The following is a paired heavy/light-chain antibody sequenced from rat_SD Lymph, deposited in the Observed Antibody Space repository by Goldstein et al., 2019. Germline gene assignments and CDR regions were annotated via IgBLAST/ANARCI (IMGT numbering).Light chain of an antibody. V-gene: IGKV22S2*01. J-gene: IGKJ2-3*01. CDR1: QNINNY. CDR2: NAN. CDR3: QQYNSWYT. Sequence: IQMTQSPSLLSASVGDRVTLSCKAGQNINNYLAWYQQKLGEAPKLLIYNANSLQTGIPSRFSGSGSGTDYTLTISSLQPEDVATYFCQQYNSWYTFGAGTKLELK.
Heavy chain of an antibody. CDR1: GFTFSNYG. D-gene: IGHD5-1*01. CDR3: ARQILTGSSDYFDY. Sequence: EVQLVESGGGLVQPGRSLKLSCVASGFTFSNYGMNWIRQAPGKGLEWVAYISSGSSYIYYAETVKGRFTISRDNAKNTLYLQMTSLRSEDTALYYCARQILTGSSDYFDYWGQGVMVTVSS. CDR2: ISSGSSYI. V-gene: IGHV5-34*01. J-gene: IGHJ2*01.